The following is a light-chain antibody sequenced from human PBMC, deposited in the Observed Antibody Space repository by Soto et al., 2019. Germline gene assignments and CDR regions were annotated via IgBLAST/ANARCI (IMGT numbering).Light chain of an antibody. J-gene: IGKJ5*01. Sequence: DIQMTQSPSSLSASVGDRVTITCRASQSISSYLNWYQQKPGEAPKLLIYAASSLQSGVPSRFSGSGSGTDFTLTISSLQPEDFATYYCQQSYSSITFGQGTRLEIK. V-gene: IGKV1-39*01. CDR2: AAS. CDR1: QSISSY. CDR3: QQSYSSIT.